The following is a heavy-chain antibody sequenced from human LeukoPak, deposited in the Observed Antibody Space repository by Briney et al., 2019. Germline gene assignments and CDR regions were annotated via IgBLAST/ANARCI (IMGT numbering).Heavy chain of an antibody. CDR3: ARPSGSGFGELAALFDY. Sequence: ASVKVSCKASGYTFTGYYMHWVRQAPGQGLEWMGWINPNSGGTNYAQKLQGRVTMTRDTSISTAYMELSRLRSDDTAVYYCARPSGSGFGELAALFDYWGQGTLVTVSS. J-gene: IGHJ4*02. V-gene: IGHV1-2*02. D-gene: IGHD3-10*01. CDR1: GYTFTGYY. CDR2: INPNSGGT.